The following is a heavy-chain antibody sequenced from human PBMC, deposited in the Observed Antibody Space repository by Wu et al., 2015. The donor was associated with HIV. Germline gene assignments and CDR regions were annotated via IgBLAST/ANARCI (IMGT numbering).Heavy chain of an antibody. D-gene: IGHD4-17*01. J-gene: IGHJ4*02. CDR1: GYTFTSFD. CDR3: ARGTGDYYRGLLDY. CDR2: MNPNTGNT. Sequence: QVQLVQSGAEVRKPGASVKVSCKASGYTFTSFDINWVRQATGQGLEWMGWMNPNTGNTGYAQKFQGRVTMTRNFSINTAYMELSSLTSEDTAVYFCARGTGDYYRGLLDYWGQGTLVTVSS. V-gene: IGHV1-8*01.